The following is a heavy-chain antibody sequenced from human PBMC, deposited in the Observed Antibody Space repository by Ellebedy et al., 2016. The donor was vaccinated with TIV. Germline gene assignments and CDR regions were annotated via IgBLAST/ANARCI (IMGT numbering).Heavy chain of an antibody. D-gene: IGHD3-3*01. CDR2: IIPILGIA. CDR1: GGTFSSYA. CDR3: ARDYDFWSGYSDDNDAFDI. V-gene: IGHV1-69*04. J-gene: IGHJ3*02. Sequence: SVKVSCKASGGTFSSYAISWARQAPGQGLEWMGRIIPILGIANYAQKFQGRVTITADKSTSTAYMELSSLRSEDTAVYYCARDYDFWSGYSDDNDAFDIWGQGTMVTVSS.